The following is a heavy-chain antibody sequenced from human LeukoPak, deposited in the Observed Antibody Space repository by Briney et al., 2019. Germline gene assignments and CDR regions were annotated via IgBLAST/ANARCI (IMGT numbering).Heavy chain of an antibody. CDR2: IDQYGGQQ. D-gene: IGHD3-16*01. CDR3: ARTSHESVLYWSDP. Sequence: GGSLRLSCAASGFTFSVYWMTWVRQAPGKGLEWVATIDQYGGQQYYVDSVKGRFTISRDNAENSLFLQMNSLRADDTAVYYCARTSHESVLYWSDPWGQGTLVNVSS. V-gene: IGHV3-7*05. J-gene: IGHJ5*02. CDR1: GFTFSVYW.